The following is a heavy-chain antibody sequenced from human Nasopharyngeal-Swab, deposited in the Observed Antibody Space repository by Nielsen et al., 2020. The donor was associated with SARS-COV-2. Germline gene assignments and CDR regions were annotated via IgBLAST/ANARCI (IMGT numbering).Heavy chain of an antibody. V-gene: IGHV3-23*01. CDR3: AKARRTDTYGYECFDS. CDR2: IVGSGDNSGSGGST. D-gene: IGHD5-18*01. Sequence: GESLKISCVASGYSFRTYGMSWVRQAPGKGLEWVAAIVGSGDNSGSGGSTYYADSVKGRFTISRDNSKNTLSLQMNSLRAEDTALYYCAKARRTDTYGYECFDSWGQGTLVTVSS. CDR1: GYSFRTYG. J-gene: IGHJ4*02.